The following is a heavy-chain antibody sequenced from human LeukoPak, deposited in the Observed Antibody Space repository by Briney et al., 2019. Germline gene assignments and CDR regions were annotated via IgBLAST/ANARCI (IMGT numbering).Heavy chain of an antibody. CDR2: IIPIFGTA. CDR1: GGTFSSYA. CDR3: ATQGRDRGYFDY. D-gene: IGHD3-10*01. Sequence: ASVKVSCKVSGGTFSSYAISWVRQAPGQGLEWMGGIIPIFGTANYAQKFQGRVTITADESTSTAYMELSSLRSEDTAVYYCATQGRDRGYFDYWGQGTLVTVSS. V-gene: IGHV1-69*13. J-gene: IGHJ4*02.